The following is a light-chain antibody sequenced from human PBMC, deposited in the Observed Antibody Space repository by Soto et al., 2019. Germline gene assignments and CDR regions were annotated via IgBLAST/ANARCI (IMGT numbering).Light chain of an antibody. CDR2: QFS. V-gene: IGKV2-30*02. J-gene: IGKJ1*01. Sequence: DVVMTQSPLSLPVTLGQPASISCRSSQSLVRSDGTTYLNWLHQRPGQSPRRLIYQFSNLDSGVPDRFSGSGSGTDFTLKISRVEAEDVGVYYCMQGTHWPPTFGQGTKVEIK. CDR3: MQGTHWPPT. CDR1: QSLVRSDGTTY.